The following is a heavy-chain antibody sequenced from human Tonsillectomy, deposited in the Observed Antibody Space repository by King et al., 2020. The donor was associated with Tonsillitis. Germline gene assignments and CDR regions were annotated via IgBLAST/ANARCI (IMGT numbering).Heavy chain of an antibody. J-gene: IGHJ4*02. D-gene: IGHD3-16*02. CDR2: IKSKTDGGTT. V-gene: IGHV3-15*01. Sequence: DVQLVESGGGLVKPGGSLRLSCAASGFTFSNAWMSWVRQAPGKGLEWVGRIKSKTDGGTTDYAAPVKGRFTISRDDSKNTLYLQMNSLKTEDTAVYYCTTGRITFGGVIENWGQGTLVTVSS. CDR3: TTGRITFGGVIEN. CDR1: GFTFSNAW.